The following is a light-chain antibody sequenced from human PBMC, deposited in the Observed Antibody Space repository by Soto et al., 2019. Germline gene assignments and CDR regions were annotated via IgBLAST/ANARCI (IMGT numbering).Light chain of an antibody. CDR2: AAS. V-gene: IGKV1-39*01. CDR3: QQSYSTLRT. Sequence: DIQMTQSPSSLSASVEGRVIITCRASQSISSYLNWYQQKPGKAPKLLIYAASSLQSGVPSRFSGSGSGTDFTLAISSLQPEDFATYYCQQSYSTLRTFGQGTKVDIK. CDR1: QSISSY. J-gene: IGKJ1*01.